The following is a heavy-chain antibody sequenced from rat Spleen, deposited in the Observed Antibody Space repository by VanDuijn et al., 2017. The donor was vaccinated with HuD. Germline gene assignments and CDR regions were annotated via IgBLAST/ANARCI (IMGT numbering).Heavy chain of an antibody. Sequence: QVQLKESGPGLVQPSQTLSLTCTVSGFSLSNYGVIWVRQPPGKGLEWMGVIWGKGNTNYNSALKSRLSISRDTSKSQIYLKMNSLQTEDTATYYCARGDYSSPFAWWGQGTLVTVSS. D-gene: IGHD1-2*01. CDR3: ARGDYSSPFAW. CDR1: GFSLSNYG. V-gene: IGHV2-13*01. CDR2: IWGKGNT. J-gene: IGHJ3*01.